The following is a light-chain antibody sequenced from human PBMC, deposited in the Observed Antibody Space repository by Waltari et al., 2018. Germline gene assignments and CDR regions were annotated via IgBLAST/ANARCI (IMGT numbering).Light chain of an antibody. V-gene: IGKV3-15*01. CDR3: QQYNNWPLLT. CDR1: QSVSSN. CDR2: GAS. J-gene: IGKJ4*01. Sequence: EIVMTQSPATPSVSPGERATLSCRASQSVSSNLPWYQQKPGQAPRLLIYGASTRATGIPARFSGSGSGTEFTLTISSLQSEDFAVYYCQQYNNWPLLTFGGGTKVEIK.